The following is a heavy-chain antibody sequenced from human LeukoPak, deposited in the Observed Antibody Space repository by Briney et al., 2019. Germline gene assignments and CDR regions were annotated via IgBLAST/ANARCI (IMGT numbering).Heavy chain of an antibody. CDR3: ARGIAAAGNPFDY. D-gene: IGHD6-13*01. CDR2: IYYSGST. CDR1: GGSISSYY. Sequence: KPSETLSLTCTVSGGSISSYYWSWIRQPPGKGLEWIGYIYYSGSTNYNPSLKSRVTISVDTSKNQFSLKLSSVTAADTAVYCCARGIAAAGNPFDYWGQGTLVTVSS. V-gene: IGHV4-59*01. J-gene: IGHJ4*02.